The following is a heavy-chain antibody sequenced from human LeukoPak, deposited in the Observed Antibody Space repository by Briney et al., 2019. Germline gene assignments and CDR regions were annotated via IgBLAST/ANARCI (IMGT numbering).Heavy chain of an antibody. CDR2: IYYSGST. Sequence: SETLSLTCSVSGGSINSDYWNWIRQPPGKGLEWIGHIYYSGSTNYNPSLKSRVTISVDTSKNQFSLKLSSVTAADTAVYYCAREGYYDILTGYSPDDAFDIWGQGTMVTVSS. V-gene: IGHV4-59*01. D-gene: IGHD3-9*01. CDR1: GGSINSDY. J-gene: IGHJ3*02. CDR3: AREGYYDILTGYSPDDAFDI.